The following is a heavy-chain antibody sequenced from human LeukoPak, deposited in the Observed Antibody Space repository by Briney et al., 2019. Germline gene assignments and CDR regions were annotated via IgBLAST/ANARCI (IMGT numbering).Heavy chain of an antibody. CDR3: ARGIYYYYMDV. V-gene: IGHV3-30*04. CDR1: GFTFSSYV. CDR2: ISYDGSNK. J-gene: IGHJ6*03. Sequence: GGSLRLSCAASGFTFSSYVMHWVRQAPGKGLEWVAVISYDGSNKYYADSVKGRFTISRDNSKNTLYLQMNSLRAEDTAVYYCARGIYYYYMDVWGKGTTVTVSS.